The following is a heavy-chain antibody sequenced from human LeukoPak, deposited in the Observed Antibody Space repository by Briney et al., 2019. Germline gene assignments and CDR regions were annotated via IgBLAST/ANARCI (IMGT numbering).Heavy chain of an antibody. D-gene: IGHD3-22*01. CDR1: GGSISSHY. Sequence: PSATLSLTCTVSGGSISSHYWSWIRQPPGKGLEWIGYIYYSGSSKYNPSLKSRVTISVDTSKNQFSLKLSSVTAADTAVYYCAGLYDSSGYTNWLDPWGQGTLVTVSS. V-gene: IGHV4-59*11. J-gene: IGHJ5*02. CDR2: IYYSGSS. CDR3: AGLYDSSGYTNWLDP.